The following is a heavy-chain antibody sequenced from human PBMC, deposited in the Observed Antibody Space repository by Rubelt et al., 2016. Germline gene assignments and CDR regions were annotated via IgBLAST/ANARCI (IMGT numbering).Heavy chain of an antibody. Sequence: EVQLMESGGGLLQPGGSLRLSCAASEFSVSTKYMSWVRQAPGKGLEWVSLISDSGDSTYYADSVKGRFTISRDNSENTLYLQMNSLRAEDTAVYYWAKESTYCSSSSCYGTFDYWGQGTLVTVSS. CDR2: ISDSGDST. CDR1: EFSVSTKY. D-gene: IGHD2-2*01. CDR3: AKESTYCSSSSCYGTFDY. J-gene: IGHJ4*02. V-gene: IGHV3-23*01.